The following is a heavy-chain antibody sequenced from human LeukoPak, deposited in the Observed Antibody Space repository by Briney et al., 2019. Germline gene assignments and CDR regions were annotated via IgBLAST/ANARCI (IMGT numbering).Heavy chain of an antibody. Sequence: PVGSLRLSCAASGFTFSSYAMHWVRQAPGKGREWVAVIWYDGSNKYYAASVKGRFTTSRDNSKTTLYLQMNSLRAEDTAAYYCARGGGKSSGYFDFWGQGTPVTVSS. J-gene: IGHJ4*02. V-gene: IGHV3-33*01. D-gene: IGHD3-22*01. CDR3: ARGGGKSSGYFDF. CDR2: IWYDGSNK. CDR1: GFTFSSYA.